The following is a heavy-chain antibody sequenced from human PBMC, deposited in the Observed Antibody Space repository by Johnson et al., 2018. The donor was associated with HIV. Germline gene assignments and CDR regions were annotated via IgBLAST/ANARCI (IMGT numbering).Heavy chain of an antibody. CDR1: GFTFSSYG. J-gene: IGHJ3*02. CDR3: AKAGNGDAFDI. CDR2: ISYDGSNK. V-gene: IGHV3-30*18. D-gene: IGHD4-23*01. Sequence: VQLVESGGGVVQPGRSLRLSCAASGFTFSSYGMHWFRQAPGKGLEWVAVISYDGSNKYYADYVKGRFTISRDNSKHTLYLQMNSLRAEDTAVYYCAKAGNGDAFDIWGQGTMVTVSS.